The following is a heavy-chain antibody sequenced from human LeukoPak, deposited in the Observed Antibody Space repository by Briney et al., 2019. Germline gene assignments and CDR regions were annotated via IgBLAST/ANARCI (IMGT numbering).Heavy chain of an antibody. J-gene: IGHJ4*02. CDR2: ISAYNGNT. D-gene: IGHD4-17*01. V-gene: IGHV1-18*01. Sequence: ASVKVSCKASGYNFNIYGISWVRQAPGQGLEWTGWISAYNGNTYSAQRLQGRVTMTTDTSTSTAYMELRGLTSDDTAVYYCARDDYGDPLEYWGQGTLVTVSS. CDR1: GYNFNIYG. CDR3: ARDDYGDPLEY.